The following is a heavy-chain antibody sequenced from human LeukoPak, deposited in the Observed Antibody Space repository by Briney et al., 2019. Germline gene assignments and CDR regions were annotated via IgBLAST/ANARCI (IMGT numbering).Heavy chain of an antibody. CDR2: IYYSGST. V-gene: IGHV4-59*01. J-gene: IGHJ3*02. CDR3: ARVSITMIGNDAFDI. Sequence: SETLSLTCTVSGGSISSYYWSWIRQPPGKGLEWIGYIYYSGSTNYNPSLKSRVTISADTSKNQFSLKLSSVTAADTAVYYCARVSITMIGNDAFDIWGQGTMVTVSS. CDR1: GGSISSYY. D-gene: IGHD3-22*01.